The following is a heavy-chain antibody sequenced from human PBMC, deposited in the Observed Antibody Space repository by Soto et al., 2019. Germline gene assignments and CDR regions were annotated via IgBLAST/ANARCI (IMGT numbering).Heavy chain of an antibody. D-gene: IGHD6-13*01. V-gene: IGHV3-30-3*01. CDR2: MSSDGSNE. J-gene: IGHJ5*02. CDR3: ARDAAPHSRSCHGWCGP. Sequence: QVQLVESGGGVVQPGRSLRLSCAASGFTFSNFAMHWVRQAPGKGLGWVAVMSSDGSNEYYADSVRGRFTISRDNSKNTLYLQMSGLRPEDTAIYYCARDAAPHSRSCHGWCGPWGQGTLVTVSS. CDR1: GFTFSNFA.